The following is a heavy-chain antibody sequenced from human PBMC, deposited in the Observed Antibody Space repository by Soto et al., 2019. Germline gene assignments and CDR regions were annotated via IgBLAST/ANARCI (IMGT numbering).Heavy chain of an antibody. CDR3: ARHDYYGSGSYGGMDV. V-gene: IGHV5-10-1*01. Sequence: ESLKISCKGSGYSFTSYWISWVRQMPGKGLEWMGRIDPSDSYTNYSPSFQGHVTISADKSISTAYLQWSSLKASDTAMYYCARHDYYGSGSYGGMDVWGQGTTVTVSS. J-gene: IGHJ6*02. D-gene: IGHD3-10*01. CDR2: IDPSDSYT. CDR1: GYSFTSYW.